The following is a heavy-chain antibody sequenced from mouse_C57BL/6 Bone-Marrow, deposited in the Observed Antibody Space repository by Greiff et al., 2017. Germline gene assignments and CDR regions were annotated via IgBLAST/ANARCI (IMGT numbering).Heavy chain of an antibody. CDR2: INPNNGGT. V-gene: IGHV1-18*01. J-gene: IGHJ2*01. Sequence: EVQLQQSGPELVKPGASVKIPCKASGYTFTSYSMNWVKQSHGKSLEWIGDINPNNGGTIYNQKFKGKATLTVDKSSSTAYMELRSLTSEDTAVYYCARRNEYHDYCGQGTTPTVTA. CDR3: ARRNEYHDY. D-gene: IGHD5-2*01. CDR1: GYTFTSYS.